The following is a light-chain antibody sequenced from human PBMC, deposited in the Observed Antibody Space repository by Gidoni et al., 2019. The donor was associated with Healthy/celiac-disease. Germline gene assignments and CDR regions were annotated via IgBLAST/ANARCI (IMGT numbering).Light chain of an antibody. V-gene: IGKV1-33*01. CDR1: QDISNY. CDR2: DAS. CDR3: QQYDNLAPLT. J-gene: IGKJ4*01. Sequence: DIQMTQSPSSLSASVGDRVTITCQASQDISNYLNWYQQKPGKAPKLLIYDASNLETGVPSRLSGSGSGTDCTFTISSLQTEDIATYYCQQYDNLAPLTFGGGTKVEIK.